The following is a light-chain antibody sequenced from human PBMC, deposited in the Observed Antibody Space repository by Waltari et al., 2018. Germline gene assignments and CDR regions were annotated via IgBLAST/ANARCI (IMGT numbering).Light chain of an antibody. CDR3: CSYAGSSTFV. Sequence: QSALTQPASVSGSPGQSTTISCTGTSSDVGSYNLVSWYQQHPGKAPKLMIYEVSKRPSGVSNRFSGSKSGNTASLTISGLQAEDEADYYCCSYAGSSTFVFGGGTKLTVL. CDR2: EVS. V-gene: IGLV2-23*02. J-gene: IGLJ2*01. CDR1: SSDVGSYNL.